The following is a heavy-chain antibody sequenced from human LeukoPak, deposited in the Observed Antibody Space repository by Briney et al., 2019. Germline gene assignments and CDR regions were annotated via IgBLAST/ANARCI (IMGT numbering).Heavy chain of an antibody. CDR3: ARVPGYSYGALDY. CDR2: ISSSSSYT. J-gene: IGHJ4*02. V-gene: IGHV3-11*06. CDR1: GFTFSDYY. D-gene: IGHD5-18*01. Sequence: PGGSLRLSCAASGFTFSDYYMSWIRQAPGKGLEWVSYISSSSSYTNYADSVKGRFTISRDNAKNSLYLQMNSLRVEDTAVYYCARVPGYSYGALDYWGQGTLVTVSS.